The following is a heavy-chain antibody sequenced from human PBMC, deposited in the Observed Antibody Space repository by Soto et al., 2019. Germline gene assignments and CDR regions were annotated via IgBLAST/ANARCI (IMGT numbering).Heavy chain of an antibody. CDR3: AKLYSTSNRGAEYFQH. Sequence: GGSLRLSCAASGFTFSSYGIHWVRQTPGKGLEWVAVISYDGSNKYYADSVKGRFTISRDNSKNTLYLQMNSLRAEDTAVYYCAKLYSTSNRGAEYFQHWGQGTLVTVSS. J-gene: IGHJ1*01. CDR1: GFTFSSYG. V-gene: IGHV3-30*18. D-gene: IGHD6-6*01. CDR2: ISYDGSNK.